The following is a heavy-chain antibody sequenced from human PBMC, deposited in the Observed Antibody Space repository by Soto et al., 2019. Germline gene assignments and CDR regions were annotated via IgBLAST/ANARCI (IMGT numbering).Heavy chain of an antibody. D-gene: IGHD1-1*01. CDR2: MNPNSGNT. CDR3: VRMASSGTLNWFDP. CDR1: ESTFMNDD. J-gene: IGHJ5*02. V-gene: IGHV1-8*01. Sequence: ASVKVSCKASESTFMNDDISWVRQATGQGLEWMGWMNPNSGNTGYALKFQGRVSMTRNTSIYTVYLELSCLASDDTAVSYCVRMASSGTLNWFDPWRRGTLVTVSS.